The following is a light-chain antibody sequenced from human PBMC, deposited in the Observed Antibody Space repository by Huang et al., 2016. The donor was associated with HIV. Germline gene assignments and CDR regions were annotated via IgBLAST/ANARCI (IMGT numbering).Light chain of an antibody. V-gene: IGKV2-28*01. CDR1: QSLLHSRGYNY. CDR2: LGS. CDR3: MQALYSPPT. Sequence: DIVMTQSPLSLPVTPGAPASISCRSSQSLLHSRGYNYLDWDLQRPGQSPQLLIYLGSNRASGVPDRFSGSGSGTDFTLKISRVEAEDVGVYYCMQALYSPPTFGQGTKVEIK. J-gene: IGKJ1*01.